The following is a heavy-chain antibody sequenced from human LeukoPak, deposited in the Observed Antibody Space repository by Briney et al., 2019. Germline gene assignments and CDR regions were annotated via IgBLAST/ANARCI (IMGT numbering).Heavy chain of an antibody. Sequence: SETLSLTCTVSGGSISSGSYYWSWIRQPPGKGLEWIGEINHSGSTNYNPSLKSRVTISVDTSKNQFSLKLSSVTAADTAVYYCARVDDSSGYHFDYWGQGTLVTVSS. D-gene: IGHD3-22*01. CDR3: ARVDDSSGYHFDY. CDR1: GGSISSGSYY. V-gene: IGHV4-39*07. CDR2: INHSGST. J-gene: IGHJ4*02.